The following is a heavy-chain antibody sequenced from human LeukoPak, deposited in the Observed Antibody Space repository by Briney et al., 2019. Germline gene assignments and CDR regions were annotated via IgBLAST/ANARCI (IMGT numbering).Heavy chain of an antibody. Sequence: GGSLRLSCAVSGFTFNTYGMHWVRQAPGKGLEWVAFIRYDGSNKYYADSVKGRFTISRDNTKNTLYLQMNSLRAEDTAVYYCAKDGGSDPDAFDIWGQGTMVTVSS. J-gene: IGHJ3*02. CDR1: GFTFNTYG. V-gene: IGHV3-30*02. CDR3: AKDGGSDPDAFDI. D-gene: IGHD2-15*01. CDR2: IRYDGSNK.